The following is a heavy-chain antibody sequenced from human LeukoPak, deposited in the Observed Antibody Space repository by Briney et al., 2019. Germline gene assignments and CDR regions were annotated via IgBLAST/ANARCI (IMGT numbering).Heavy chain of an antibody. V-gene: IGHV3-20*04. CDR3: ARGGDIVVVPAAGFLYYFDY. CDR1: GFTFDDYG. J-gene: IGHJ4*02. Sequence: GGSLRLSCAASGFTFDDYGMSLVRQAPGKGLEWVSGINWNGGSTGYADSVKGRFTISRDNAKNSLYLQMNSLRAEDTALYYCARGGDIVVVPAAGFLYYFDYWGQGTLVTVSS. D-gene: IGHD2-2*01. CDR2: INWNGGST.